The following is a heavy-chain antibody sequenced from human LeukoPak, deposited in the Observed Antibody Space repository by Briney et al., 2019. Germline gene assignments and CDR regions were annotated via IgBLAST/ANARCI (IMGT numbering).Heavy chain of an antibody. CDR1: GFTFSSYG. D-gene: IGHD2-8*01. V-gene: IGHV3-30*18. CDR2: ISYDGSNK. CDR3: AKGLRTNGGYYFDY. Sequence: TGRSLRLSCAASGFTFSSYGMHWVRQAPGKGLEWVAVISYDGSNKYYADSVKGRFTISRDNSKNTLYLQMSSLRAEDTAVYYCAKGLRTNGGYYFDYWGQGTLVTVSS. J-gene: IGHJ4*02.